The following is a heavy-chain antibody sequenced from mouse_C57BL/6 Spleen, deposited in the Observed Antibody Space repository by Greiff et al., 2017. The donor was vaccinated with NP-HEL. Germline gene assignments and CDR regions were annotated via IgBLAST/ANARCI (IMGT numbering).Heavy chain of an antibody. D-gene: IGHD2-1*01. CDR1: GFTFSSYG. CDR2: ISSGGSYT. V-gene: IGHV5-6*01. J-gene: IGHJ2*01. Sequence: EVKVVESGGDLVKPGGSLKLSCAASGFTFSSYGMSWVRQTPDKRLEWVATISSGGSYTYYPDSVKGRFTISRDNAKNTLYLQMSSLKSEDTAMYYCALTSTSTHYFDYWGQGTTLTVSS. CDR3: ALTSTSTHYFDY.